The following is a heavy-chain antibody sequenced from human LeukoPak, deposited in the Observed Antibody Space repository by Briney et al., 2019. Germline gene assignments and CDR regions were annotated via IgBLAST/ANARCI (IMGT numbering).Heavy chain of an antibody. CDR1: GGSISSYY. J-gene: IGHJ4*02. CDR3: ARGDDYGDYWGLY. CDR2: IYYSGST. Sequence: SETLSLTCTVSGGSISSYYWSWIRQPPGKGLEWIGYIYYSGSTNYNPSLKSRVTISVDTSKNQFSLKLSSVTAADAAVYYCARGDDYGDYWGLYWGQGTLVTVSS. V-gene: IGHV4-59*01. D-gene: IGHD4-17*01.